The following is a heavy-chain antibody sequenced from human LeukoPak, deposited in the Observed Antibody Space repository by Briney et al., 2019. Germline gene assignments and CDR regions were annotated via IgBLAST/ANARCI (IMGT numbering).Heavy chain of an antibody. V-gene: IGHV3-74*01. J-gene: IGHJ4*02. CDR1: GLTIRTTW. D-gene: IGHD1-7*01. CDR3: ATARNFRFEY. Sequence: GGSLRLSCGTSGLTIRTTWMHWVRQAPGKGLMWVSRMNGEGTTIDYADSVKGRFTVSRDYAKNTLFLQMNNLRTEDTALYFCATARNFRFEYWGQGSLVIVSA. CDR2: MNGEGTTI.